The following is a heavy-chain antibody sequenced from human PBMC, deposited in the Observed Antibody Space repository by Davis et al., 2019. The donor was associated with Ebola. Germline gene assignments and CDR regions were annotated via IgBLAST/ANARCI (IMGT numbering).Heavy chain of an antibody. D-gene: IGHD6-19*01. CDR3: ARSPYSSGWYYFDY. J-gene: IGHJ4*02. CDR2: IRGST. Sequence: GGSLRLSCAASGFTFSSYAMTWVRQAPGKGLEWVSAIRGSTYYADSVKGRFTISRDNSKNTLYLQMNSLRAEDTAVYYCARSPYSSGWYYFDYWGQGTLVTVSS. CDR1: GFTFSSYA. V-gene: IGHV3-23*01.